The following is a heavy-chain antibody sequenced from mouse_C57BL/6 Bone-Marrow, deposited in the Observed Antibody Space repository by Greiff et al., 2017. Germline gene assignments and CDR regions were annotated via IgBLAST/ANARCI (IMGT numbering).Heavy chain of an antibody. CDR1: GFTFSSYA. J-gene: IGHJ2*01. V-gene: IGHV5-4*01. Sequence: EVKVVESGGGLVKPGGSLKLSCAASGFTFSSYAMSWVRQTPEKRLEWVATISDGGSYTYYPDNVKGRFTISRDNAKNNLYLQMSHLKSEDTAMYYCAREGPYPAYWGQGATLTVS. D-gene: IGHD2-10*01. CDR2: ISDGGSYT. CDR3: AREGPYPAY.